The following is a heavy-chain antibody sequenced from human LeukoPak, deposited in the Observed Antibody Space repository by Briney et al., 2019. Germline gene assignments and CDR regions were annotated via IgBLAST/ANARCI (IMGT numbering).Heavy chain of an antibody. J-gene: IGHJ4*02. Sequence: PGGSLRLSCVGSGFAFGVHAMSWVRQAPGKGPEWVATIGSGADLFYAESVKGRFTISRDNSKITLYLQMDSLRAEDTAVYYCAKAPPHVSWLFDYWGQETLLTVS. D-gene: IGHD3-16*01. CDR3: AKAPPHVSWLFDY. CDR2: IGSGADL. V-gene: IGHV3-23*01. CDR1: GFAFGVHA.